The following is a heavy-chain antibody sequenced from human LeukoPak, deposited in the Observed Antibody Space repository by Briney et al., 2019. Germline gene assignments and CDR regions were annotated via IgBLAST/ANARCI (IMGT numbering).Heavy chain of an antibody. CDR1: GDSVSNGNYY. V-gene: IGHV4-61*03. Sequence: SETLSLTCTVSGDSVSNGNYYWSWLRQPPGKALEWTGYIYYTGKTYYNPSLEGRVTILVDTSRNHFSVKLSSVTAADTAVYYCARSQNYYGSGDYWSQGTLVTVSS. CDR3: ARSQNYYGSGDY. CDR2: IYYTGKT. J-gene: IGHJ4*02. D-gene: IGHD3-10*01.